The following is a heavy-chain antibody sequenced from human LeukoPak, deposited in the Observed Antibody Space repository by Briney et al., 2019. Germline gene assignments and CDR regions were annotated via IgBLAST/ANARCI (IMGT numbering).Heavy chain of an antibody. V-gene: IGHV3-23*01. CDR2: ISGSGRSK. CDR3: AKDLGYSGYDPLDY. Sequence: GGSLRLSCAASGFIFSSYAMSWVRQAPGKGLEWVSAISGSGRSKYYADSVKGRFTISRDNSKNTLYLQMNSPRAEDTAVYYCAKDLGYSGYDPLDYWGQGTLVTVSS. D-gene: IGHD5-12*01. CDR1: GFIFSSYA. J-gene: IGHJ4*02.